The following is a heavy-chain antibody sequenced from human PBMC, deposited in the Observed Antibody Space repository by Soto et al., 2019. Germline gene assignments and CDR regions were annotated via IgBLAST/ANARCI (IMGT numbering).Heavy chain of an antibody. CDR1: GFPLSTSGVG. V-gene: IGHV2-70*01. D-gene: IGHD5-12*01. CDR3: ARTLRGYSGYDWVY. J-gene: IGHJ4*02. Sequence: SGPTLVNPTQTLTLTCTFSGFPLSTSGVGVGWIRQPPGKALEWLALIDWDDDKYYSTSLKTRLTISKDTSKNQVVLTMTNMDPVDTATYYCARTLRGYSGYDWVYWGQGTLDTVS. CDR2: IDWDDDK.